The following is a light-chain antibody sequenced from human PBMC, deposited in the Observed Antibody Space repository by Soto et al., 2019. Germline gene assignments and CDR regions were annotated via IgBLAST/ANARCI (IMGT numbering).Light chain of an antibody. V-gene: IGKV3-15*01. CDR3: QQYSNWPPET. CDR2: GAS. Sequence: EIVMTQSPATLSVSPGERATLSCRASQSVSSNLAWYQQKPGQAPRLLIYGASTRATGIPARFSGNGSGTEFTLTISSLQSEDFAVYYCQQYSNWPPETFGQGNKVEFK. J-gene: IGKJ1*01. CDR1: QSVSSN.